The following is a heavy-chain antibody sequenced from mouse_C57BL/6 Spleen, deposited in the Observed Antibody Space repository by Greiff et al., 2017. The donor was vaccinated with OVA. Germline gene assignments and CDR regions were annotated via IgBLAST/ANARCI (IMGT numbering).Heavy chain of an antibody. D-gene: IGHD2-5*01. J-gene: IGHJ4*01. Sequence: QVHVKQSGAELVKPGASVKISCKASGYAFSSYWMNWVKQRPGKGLEWIGQIYPGDGDTNYNGKFKGKAPLTADKPSSTAYMQLSSLTSEDSAVYFCARDYSKPLWAMDYWGQGTSVTVSS. CDR3: ARDYSKPLWAMDY. V-gene: IGHV1-80*01. CDR1: GYAFSSYW. CDR2: IYPGDGDT.